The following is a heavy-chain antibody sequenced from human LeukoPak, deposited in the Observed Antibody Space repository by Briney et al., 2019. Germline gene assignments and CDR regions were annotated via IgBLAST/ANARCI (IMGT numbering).Heavy chain of an antibody. Sequence: PGGSLRLSCAASGFTFSNAWMSWVRQAPGKGLEWVGRIKSKTDGGTTDYAAPVKGRFTISRDDSKNTLYLQVNSLKTEDTAVYYCTTAYYDILTGYLDAFDIWGQGTMVTVSS. V-gene: IGHV3-15*01. D-gene: IGHD3-9*01. CDR3: TTAYYDILTGYLDAFDI. J-gene: IGHJ3*02. CDR2: IKSKTDGGTT. CDR1: GFTFSNAW.